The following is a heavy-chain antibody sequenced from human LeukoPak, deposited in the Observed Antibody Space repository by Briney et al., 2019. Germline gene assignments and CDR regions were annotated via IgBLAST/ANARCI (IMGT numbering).Heavy chain of an antibody. D-gene: IGHD5-12*01. CDR3: ARARGGYPFDY. Sequence: PSETLSLTCAVSGGSFSGYYWSWIRQPPGKGLEWIGEINHSGSTNYNPSLKSRVTISVDTSKNQFSLRLSSVTAADTAVYYCARARGGYPFDYWGQGTLVTVSS. CDR1: GGSFSGYY. V-gene: IGHV4-34*01. CDR2: INHSGST. J-gene: IGHJ4*02.